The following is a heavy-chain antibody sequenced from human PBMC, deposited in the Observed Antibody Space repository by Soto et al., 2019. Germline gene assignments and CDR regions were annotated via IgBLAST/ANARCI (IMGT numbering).Heavy chain of an antibody. D-gene: IGHD5-18*01. CDR2: IIPIFDTA. Sequence: QVQLVQSGAEVKKPGSSVKVSCKASGGTFSSYAISWVRQAPGQGLEWMGGIIPIFDTADYAQKFQGRVTITADESTSTAYSELSSLRSEDTAVYYCASHSNGTANYYYGMDVWCQGTTVTVSS. V-gene: IGHV1-69*12. CDR3: ASHSNGTANYYYGMDV. J-gene: IGHJ6*02. CDR1: GGTFSSYA.